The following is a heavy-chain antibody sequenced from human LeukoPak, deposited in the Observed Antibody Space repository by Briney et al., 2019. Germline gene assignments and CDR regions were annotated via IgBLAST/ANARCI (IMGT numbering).Heavy chain of an antibody. Sequence: GESLKISCKGSGYSFTSYWIGWVRQMPGKGLEWMGIIYPGDSDTRYSPSFQGQVTISADKSISTAYLQWSSLKASDTAMYYCAREGCSSTSCSNWFDPWGQGTLVTVPS. CDR2: IYPGDSDT. V-gene: IGHV5-51*01. J-gene: IGHJ5*02. CDR3: AREGCSSTSCSNWFDP. CDR1: GYSFTSYW. D-gene: IGHD2-2*01.